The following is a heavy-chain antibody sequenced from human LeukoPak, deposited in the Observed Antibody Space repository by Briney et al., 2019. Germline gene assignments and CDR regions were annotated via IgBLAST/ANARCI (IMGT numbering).Heavy chain of an antibody. J-gene: IGHJ3*02. CDR2: ISSSSSYI. CDR1: GITFSSYS. Sequence: GGSLRLSCAASGITFSSYSMNWVRQAPGKGLEWVSSISSSSSYIYYADSVKGRFTISRDNAKNSLYLQMNSLRAEDTAVYYCARASQSGSYSLDAFDIWDQGTMVTVSS. CDR3: ARASQSGSYSLDAFDI. D-gene: IGHD1-26*01. V-gene: IGHV3-21*01.